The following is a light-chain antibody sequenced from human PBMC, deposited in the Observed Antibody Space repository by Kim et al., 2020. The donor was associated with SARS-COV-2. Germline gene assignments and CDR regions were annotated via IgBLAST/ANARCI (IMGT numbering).Light chain of an antibody. CDR3: QTWDTGIRV. CDR1: SGHSSYA. J-gene: IGLJ3*02. V-gene: IGLV4-69*01. CDR2: VNRDGSH. Sequence: ASVKLTWTLSSGHSSYAIAWHQQQPEKGPRYLMKVNRDGSHTKGDGIPDRFSGSRSGAERYLTISSLQSEDEADYYCQTWDTGIRVFGGGTQLTVL.